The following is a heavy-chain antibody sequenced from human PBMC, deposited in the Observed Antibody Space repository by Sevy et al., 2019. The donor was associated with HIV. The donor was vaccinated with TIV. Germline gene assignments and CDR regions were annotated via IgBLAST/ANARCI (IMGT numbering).Heavy chain of an antibody. J-gene: IGHJ4*02. Sequence: GSLRLSCAASGFTFSTAWMNWVRQAPGKGLEWVGRIKSKTDGGTADNAAPVKGRTTISRDDSKNTLYLQMNSLKTEDTAVYYCTTANVWDGDWYFDSWGQGTLVTVSS. CDR3: TTANVWDGDWYFDS. CDR2: IKSKTDGGTA. CDR1: GFTFSTAW. D-gene: IGHD2-21*02. V-gene: IGHV3-15*01.